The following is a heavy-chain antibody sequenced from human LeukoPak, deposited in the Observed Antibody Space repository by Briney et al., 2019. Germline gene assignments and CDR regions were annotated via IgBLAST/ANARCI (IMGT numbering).Heavy chain of an antibody. CDR2: IKEDGSEK. CDR1: GFTFSNNW. CDR3: ARDRTPIRYFDWLTRHGAFDI. D-gene: IGHD3-9*01. V-gene: IGHV3-7*05. J-gene: IGHJ3*02. Sequence: GGSLRLSCVVSGFTFSNNWMSWVRQTPGKGLEWVANIKEDGSEKYYVGSVKGRFTISRDNAKNSLFLQMNSLRAEDTAVYYCARDRTPIRYFDWLTRHGAFDIWGQGTMVTVSS.